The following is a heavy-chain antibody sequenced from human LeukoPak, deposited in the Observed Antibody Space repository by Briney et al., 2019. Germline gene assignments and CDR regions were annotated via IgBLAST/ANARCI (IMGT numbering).Heavy chain of an antibody. J-gene: IGHJ4*02. CDR1: GYSFTNYW. CDR2: IYPDDSDT. Sequence: GESLKISCKGSGYSFTNYWIGWVRQMPGKDLEWMGIIYPDDSDTRYSPSFQGQVTISADKSISTAYLQWSSLKASDTAMYYCARHRGSSWYFYFDYWGQGTLVTVSS. D-gene: IGHD6-13*01. V-gene: IGHV5-51*01. CDR3: ARHRGSSWYFYFDY.